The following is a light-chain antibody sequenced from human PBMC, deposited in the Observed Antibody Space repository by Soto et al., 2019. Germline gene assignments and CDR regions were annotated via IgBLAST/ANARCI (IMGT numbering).Light chain of an antibody. J-gene: IGLJ2*01. CDR2: EVT. CDR3: CSHAGNRRWI. V-gene: IGLV2-14*01. CDR1: SSDIGGYNY. Sequence: QSALTQPASVSGSPGQSITISCTGTSSDIGGYNYVSWYQQHPGKAPKLMIYEVTNRPSGVSDRFSGSKSGNTASLTISGLQAEDEAHYYCCSHAGNRRWIFGGGSKLTVL.